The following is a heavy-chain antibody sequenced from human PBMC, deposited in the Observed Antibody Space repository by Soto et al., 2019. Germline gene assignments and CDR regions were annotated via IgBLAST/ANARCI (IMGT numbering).Heavy chain of an antibody. CDR3: AREYYDILTGYNGSGMDV. V-gene: IGHV4-34*01. CDR2: INHSGST. CDR1: VVSFGGYY. D-gene: IGHD3-9*01. Sequence: SETLSLTCAFYVVSFGGYYWSCIRHPPGKGLEWIGEINHSGSTNYNPSLKSRVTISVDTSKNQFSLKLSSVTAADTAVYYCAREYYDILTGYNGSGMDVWGQGTKVSVSS. J-gene: IGHJ6*02.